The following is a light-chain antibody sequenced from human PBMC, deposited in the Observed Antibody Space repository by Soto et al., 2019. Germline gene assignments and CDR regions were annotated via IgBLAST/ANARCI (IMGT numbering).Light chain of an antibody. CDR1: SSDVGAYNY. J-gene: IGLJ3*02. CDR2: DVN. Sequence: QSVLTQPRSVFGSPGQSVTISCTGTSSDVGAYNYVSWYQQYPGKAPKLIIRDVNKRPSGVPDRFSGAKSGNAASLTISGLQAGDEADYYCCSYAGRYWVFGGGTKVTVL. CDR3: CSYAGRYWV. V-gene: IGLV2-11*01.